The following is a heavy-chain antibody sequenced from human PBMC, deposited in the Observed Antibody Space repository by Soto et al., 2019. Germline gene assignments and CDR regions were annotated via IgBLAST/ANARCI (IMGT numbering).Heavy chain of an antibody. CDR1: GFTFSSYG. D-gene: IGHD3-22*01. CDR3: ARDRGPYYYDSSGPGDY. J-gene: IGHJ4*02. V-gene: IGHV3-33*01. Sequence: QVQLVESGGGVVQPGRSLRLSCAASGFTFSSYGMHWVRQAPGTGLAWVAVIWYDGSNKYYADSVKGRFTISRDNSKNTLYLQMNSLRAEDTAVYYCARDRGPYYYDSSGPGDYWGQGTLVTVSS. CDR2: IWYDGSNK.